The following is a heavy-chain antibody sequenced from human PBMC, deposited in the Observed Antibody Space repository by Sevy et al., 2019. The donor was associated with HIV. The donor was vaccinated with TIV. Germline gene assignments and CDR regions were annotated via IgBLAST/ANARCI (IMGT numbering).Heavy chain of an antibody. D-gene: IGHD5-12*01. J-gene: IGHJ4*02. V-gene: IGHV3-23*01. CDR2: ISGSGGST. Sequence: GGSLRLSCAASGFTFSSYAMSWVRQAPGKGLEWVSAISGSGGSTYYADSVKGRFTISRDNSKKTLYLQMNSLRAEDTAEYYGAKQSGGYSGYDWGQGTLVTVSS. CDR1: GFTFSSYA. CDR3: AKQSGGYSGYD.